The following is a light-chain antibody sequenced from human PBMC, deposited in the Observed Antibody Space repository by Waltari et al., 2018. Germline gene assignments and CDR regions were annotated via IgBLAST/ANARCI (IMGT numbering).Light chain of an antibody. J-gene: IGKJ5*01. CDR1: QDISNY. Sequence: DIQMTQSPSSLSASVGDRGTITCQASQDISNYLNWYQQKPGKATKLLIYDASNLETGVPSRFSGSESGTDFTFTISSLQPEDIATYYCQQYDNLPFGQGTRLEIK. CDR2: DAS. V-gene: IGKV1-33*01. CDR3: QQYDNLP.